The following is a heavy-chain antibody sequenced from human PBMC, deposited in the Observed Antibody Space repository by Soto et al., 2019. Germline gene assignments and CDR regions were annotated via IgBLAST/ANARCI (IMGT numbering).Heavy chain of an antibody. CDR3: ARINGELYTSYWLDP. V-gene: IGHV4-59*01. Sequence: SETLSLTCTVSGGSISSYYWSWIRQPPGKGLEWIGYIYYSGSTNYNPSLKSRVTISVDTSKNQFSLKLSSVTAADTAVYYCARINGELYTSYWLDPWGQGTLVTV. J-gene: IGHJ5*02. CDR1: GGSISSYY. D-gene: IGHD3-10*01. CDR2: IYYSGST.